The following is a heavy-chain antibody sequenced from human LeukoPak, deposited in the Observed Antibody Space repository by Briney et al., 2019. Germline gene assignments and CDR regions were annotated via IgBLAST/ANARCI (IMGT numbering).Heavy chain of an antibody. Sequence: GGSLGLSCAASGFPFSDYYMSWVRQAPGKGLEWVAVISYDGSNKYYADSVKGRFTISRDNSKNTLYLQMNSLRAEDTAVYYCAANYYDSSGYYYFDYWGQGTLVTVSS. J-gene: IGHJ4*02. CDR2: ISYDGSNK. CDR1: GFPFSDYY. CDR3: AANYYDSSGYYYFDY. V-gene: IGHV3-30*03. D-gene: IGHD3-22*01.